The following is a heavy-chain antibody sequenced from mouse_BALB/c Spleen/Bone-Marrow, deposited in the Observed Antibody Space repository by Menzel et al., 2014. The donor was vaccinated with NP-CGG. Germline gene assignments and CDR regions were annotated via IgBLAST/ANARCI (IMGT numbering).Heavy chain of an antibody. J-gene: IGHJ2*01. D-gene: IGHD1-1*01. CDR2: IYPGDGDT. CDR1: GYAFSSYW. CDR3: AKSGYGSFDC. Sequence: VQLQQSGAELVRPGSSVKISCKASGYAFSSYWVNWVRQRPGQGLEWIGQIYPGDGDTNYNGKFKDKATLTADKSSSTAYMQLSSLTSEASAVYFCAKSGYGSFDCWGQGTTLTVSS. V-gene: IGHV1-80*01.